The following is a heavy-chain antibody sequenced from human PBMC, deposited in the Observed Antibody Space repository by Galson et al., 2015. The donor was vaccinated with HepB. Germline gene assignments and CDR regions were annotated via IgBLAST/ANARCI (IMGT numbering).Heavy chain of an antibody. Sequence: SVKVSCKASGYTFTNYDINWVRLATGQGPEWMGWMNPNSGNTDYAQKFQGRVTMTRNTSTTTAYMELSSLRSEDTAVYYCARVVRWGYPFDYWGQGTLITVSS. CDR3: ARVVRWGYPFDY. CDR2: MNPNSGNT. D-gene: IGHD3-10*01. CDR1: GYTFTNYD. V-gene: IGHV1-8*01. J-gene: IGHJ4*02.